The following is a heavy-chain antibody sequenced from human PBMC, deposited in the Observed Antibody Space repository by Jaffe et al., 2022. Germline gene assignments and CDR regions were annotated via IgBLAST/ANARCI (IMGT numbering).Heavy chain of an antibody. V-gene: IGHV4-38-2*01. CDR1: GYSISSGYY. D-gene: IGHD6-19*01. J-gene: IGHJ4*02. CDR3: ARIVTQWLVRFVRRFDY. Sequence: QVQLQESGPGLVKPSETLSLTCAVSGYSISSGYYWGWIRQPPGKGLEWIGSIYHSGSTYYNPSLKSRVTISVDTSKNQFSLKLSSVTAADTAVYYCARIVTQWLVRFVRRFDYWGQGTLVTVSS. CDR2: IYHSGST.